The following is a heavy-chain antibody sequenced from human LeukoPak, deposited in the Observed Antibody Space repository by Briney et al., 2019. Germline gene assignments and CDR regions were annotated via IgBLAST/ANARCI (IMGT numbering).Heavy chain of an antibody. CDR1: GGTFSSYA. V-gene: IGHV1-69*01. CDR2: IIPMFGTA. J-gene: IGHJ4*02. CDR3: ESSPSGYSGYDPVYY. Sequence: ASVKVSCKASGGTFSSYALSWVRQAPGQGLEWMGGIIPMFGTANYAQKFQGRVTITADESTSTAYMELSSLRSEGTAVYYCESSPSGYSGYDPVYYWGQGTLVTVSS. D-gene: IGHD5-12*01.